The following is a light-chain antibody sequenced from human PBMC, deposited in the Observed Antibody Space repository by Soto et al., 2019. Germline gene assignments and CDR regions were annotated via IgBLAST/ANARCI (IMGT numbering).Light chain of an antibody. CDR1: SSDVGGYNY. V-gene: IGLV2-11*01. CDR2: DVR. Sequence: QSALTQPRSVSGSPGQSVTISCTGTSSDVGGYNYVSWYQQHPGTAPKLMIYDVRDRPSGVPARFSGSKSGNTASLTISGLQAEDEADYYCCSYAGSSTPYVFGTGTQLTVL. CDR3: CSYAGSSTPYV. J-gene: IGLJ1*01.